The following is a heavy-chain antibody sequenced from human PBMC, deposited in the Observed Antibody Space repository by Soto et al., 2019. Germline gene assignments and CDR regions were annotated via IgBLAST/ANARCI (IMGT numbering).Heavy chain of an antibody. Sequence: PSETLSLTCTVSGGSISSGGYYWSWIRQHPGKGLEWIGYIYYSGSTYYNPSLKSRVTISVDTSKNQFSLKLSSVTAADTAVYYCAREGRVYCGSSTSCLYHYYYGMDVWGQGTTVTVSS. D-gene: IGHD2-2*01. CDR1: GGSISSGGYY. CDR3: AREGRVYCGSSTSCLYHYYYGMDV. J-gene: IGHJ6*02. CDR2: IYYSGST. V-gene: IGHV4-31*03.